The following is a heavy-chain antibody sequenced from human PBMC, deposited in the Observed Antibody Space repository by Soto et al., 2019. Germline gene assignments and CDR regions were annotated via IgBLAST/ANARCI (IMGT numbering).Heavy chain of an antibody. V-gene: IGHV4-4*02. D-gene: IGHD3-22*01. CDR3: ASVGYYDSSGSYSAHLSDY. CDR2: IYHSGST. CDR1: GGSISSSNC. J-gene: IGHJ4*02. Sequence: PSETRSLTGAVSGGSISSSNCCGWVRQPPGKGREWIGEIYHSGSTNYKPSRKSGFTISVDKSRNQCSCKRISGTAGDRAVYYVASVGYYDSSGSYSAHLSDYWGQGTLVTVSS.